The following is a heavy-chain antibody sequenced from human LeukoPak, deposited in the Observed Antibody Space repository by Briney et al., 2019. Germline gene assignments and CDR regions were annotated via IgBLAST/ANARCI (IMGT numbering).Heavy chain of an antibody. CDR1: GGTFSSYA. CDR3: ASRSHWEAFDI. D-gene: IGHD1-26*01. V-gene: IGHV1-69*04. Sequence: GSSVKVSCKASGGTFSSYAISWVRQAPGQGLEWMGRIIPILGIANYAQKFQGRVTITADKSTSIAYMELSSLRSEDTAVYYCASRSHWEAFDIWGQGTMVTVSS. J-gene: IGHJ3*02. CDR2: IIPILGIA.